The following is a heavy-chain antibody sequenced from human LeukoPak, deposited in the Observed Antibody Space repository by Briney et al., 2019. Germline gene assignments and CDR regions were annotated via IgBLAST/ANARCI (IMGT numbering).Heavy chain of an antibody. J-gene: IGHJ4*02. CDR2: IIPIFGTA. Sequence: GASVKVSCKASGGTFSSYAISWVRQAPGQGLEWMGGIIPIFGTANYAQKFQGRVTITADESTSTAYMELSSLRSEDTALYYCARDSEVYYYASSGYALNYWGQGTLVTVSS. CDR3: ARDSEVYYYASSGYALNY. D-gene: IGHD3-22*01. V-gene: IGHV1-69*13. CDR1: GGTFSSYA.